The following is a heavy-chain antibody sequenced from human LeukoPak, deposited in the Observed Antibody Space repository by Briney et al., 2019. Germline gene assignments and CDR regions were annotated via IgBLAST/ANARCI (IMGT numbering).Heavy chain of an antibody. D-gene: IGHD3-22*01. Sequence: PSETLSLTCAVYGASFSDYYWSCIRQPPGKGLEWIGEINHSGSTNYNPSLKSRVTISVDTSKNQFSLKLSSVTAADTAVYYCAARNYYDRRGWFDPWGQGTLVTVSS. CDR1: GASFSDYY. CDR3: AARNYYDRRGWFDP. J-gene: IGHJ5*02. CDR2: INHSGST. V-gene: IGHV4-34*01.